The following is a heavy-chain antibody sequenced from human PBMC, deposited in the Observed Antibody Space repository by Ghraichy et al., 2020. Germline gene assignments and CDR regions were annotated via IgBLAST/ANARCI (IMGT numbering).Heavy chain of an antibody. CDR1: GGSISSSSYY. D-gene: IGHD2-15*01. CDR2: IYYSGST. Sequence: SETLSLTCTVSGGSISSSSYYWGWIRQPPGKGLEWIGNIYYSGSTYYNPSLKSRVSISVDTSKNQFSLKLSSVTAADTAVYYCVSCSGGCHAFDPWGQGTLVTVSS. CDR3: VSCSGGCHAFDP. J-gene: IGHJ5*02. V-gene: IGHV4-39*01.